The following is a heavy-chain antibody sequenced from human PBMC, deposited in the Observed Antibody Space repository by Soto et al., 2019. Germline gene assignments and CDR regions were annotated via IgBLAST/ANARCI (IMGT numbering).Heavy chain of an antibody. D-gene: IGHD3-16*02. V-gene: IGHV4-31*03. CDR3: ARAPWGSYRYNFDY. CDR2: IYYSGST. J-gene: IGHJ4*02. Sequence: SETLSLTCTVSGGSISSGGYYWSWIRQHPGKGLEWIGYIYYSGSTYYNPSLKSRVTISVDTSKNQFSLKLSSVTAADTAVHYCARAPWGSYRYNFDYWGQGTLVTVSS. CDR1: GGSISSGGYY.